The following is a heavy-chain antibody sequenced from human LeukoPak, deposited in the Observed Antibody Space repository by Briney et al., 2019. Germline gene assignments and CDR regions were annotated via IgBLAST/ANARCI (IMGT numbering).Heavy chain of an antibody. CDR3: AKGAWRSYFDN. V-gene: IGHV3-23*01. CDR2: ISGSGGSI. D-gene: IGHD3-16*01. J-gene: IGHJ4*02. CDR1: GFTFSNYA. Sequence: GGSLRLSCAASGFTFSNYAMNWVRQAPGKGLEWVSAISGSGGSIYYADSVKGRLTISRDNSKNTLYLQLNSLGADDTAVYSCAKGAWRSYFDNWGQGTLVTVSS.